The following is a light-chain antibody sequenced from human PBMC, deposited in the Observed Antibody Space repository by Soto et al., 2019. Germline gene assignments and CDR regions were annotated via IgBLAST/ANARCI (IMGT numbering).Light chain of an antibody. J-gene: IGLJ2*01. CDR3: AAWYDSLNGVV. V-gene: IGLV1-44*01. CDR1: TSNLGTDT. CDR2: SNN. Sequence: QPVLTQPPSASGTPGQRVTISCSGSTSNLGTDTVNWYQQLPGTAPKLLIYSNNQRPSRVPDRFSGSKSGTSASLAISGLHTEDEADFYCAAWYDSLNGVVFGGGTKLTVL.